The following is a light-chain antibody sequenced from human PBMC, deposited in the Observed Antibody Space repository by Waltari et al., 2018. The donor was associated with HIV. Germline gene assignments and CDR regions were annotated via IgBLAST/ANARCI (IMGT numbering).Light chain of an antibody. CDR1: KSVGRY. CDR3: HLRSN. Sequence: EIVLTQSPATLSLSPGERATLSCRASKSVGRYLAWYQQKPGQAPRLLIYDASNRATGVPARFSGSGSGTDFTLTISGLEPEDFAVYHCHLRSNFGGGTKVEIK. V-gene: IGKV3-11*01. J-gene: IGKJ4*01. CDR2: DAS.